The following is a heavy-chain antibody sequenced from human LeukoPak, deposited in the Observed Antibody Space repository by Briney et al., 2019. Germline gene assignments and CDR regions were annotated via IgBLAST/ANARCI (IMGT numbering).Heavy chain of an antibody. Sequence: NPGGSLRLSCAASGFTFSDYYMSWIRQAPGKGLEWVSYISSSGSTIYYADSVKGRFTISRDNAKNSLYLQMNSLRAEDTAVYYCARYWQQLVPGAFDIWGQGTMVTVSS. V-gene: IGHV3-11*04. D-gene: IGHD6-13*01. J-gene: IGHJ3*02. CDR3: ARYWQQLVPGAFDI. CDR2: ISSSGSTI. CDR1: GFTFSDYY.